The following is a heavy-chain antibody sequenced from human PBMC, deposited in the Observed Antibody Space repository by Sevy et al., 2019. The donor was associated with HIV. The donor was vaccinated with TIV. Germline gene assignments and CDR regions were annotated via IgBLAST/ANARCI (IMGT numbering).Heavy chain of an antibody. Sequence: GGSLRLSCAASGFTFSSYAMSWVRQAPGKGLEWVSAISGSGGSTYYADSVKGRFTISRDNSKNTLYLQMNSLRAEDTAVYYGAKDLIAVAGYYYYGMDVWGQGTTVTVSS. CDR3: AKDLIAVAGYYYYGMDV. D-gene: IGHD6-19*01. CDR1: GFTFSSYA. CDR2: ISGSGGST. J-gene: IGHJ6*02. V-gene: IGHV3-23*01.